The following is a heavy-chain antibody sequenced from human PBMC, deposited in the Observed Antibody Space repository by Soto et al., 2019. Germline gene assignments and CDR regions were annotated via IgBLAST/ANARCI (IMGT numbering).Heavy chain of an antibody. Sequence: QVQLQESGPGLVKPSGTLSLTCAVSGGSISSTDWWSWVRHPPGKGLEWIGEIYHGGSTNYNPSLKSRVTISVDRSKNQFSLQLTSVTAADTAVYYCASSKSGGSYYFDYWGQGTLVTVSS. J-gene: IGHJ4*02. V-gene: IGHV4-4*02. D-gene: IGHD1-26*01. CDR1: GGSISSTDW. CDR3: ASSKSGGSYYFDY. CDR2: IYHGGST.